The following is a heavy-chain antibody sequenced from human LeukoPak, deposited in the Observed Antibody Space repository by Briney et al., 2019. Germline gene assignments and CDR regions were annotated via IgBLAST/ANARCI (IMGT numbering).Heavy chain of an antibody. J-gene: IGHJ4*02. CDR3: AREILGGVIRHRLFDY. CDR1: GYNFTGYY. CDR2: INPNSGGT. D-gene: IGHD3-10*01. Sequence: GASVKVSCKASGYNFTGYYMHWVRQAPGQGLEWMGWINPNSGGTNYAQKFQGRVTMTRDTSISTAYMELSRLRSDDTAVYYCAREILGGVIRHRLFDYWGQGTLVTVSS. V-gene: IGHV1-2*02.